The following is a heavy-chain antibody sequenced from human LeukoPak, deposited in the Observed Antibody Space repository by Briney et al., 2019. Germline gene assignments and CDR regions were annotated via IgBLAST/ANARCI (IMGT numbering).Heavy chain of an antibody. CDR3: ARGEYYYFSRSYWGFDY. V-gene: IGHV4-34*01. J-gene: IGHJ4*02. Sequence: MTSETLSLTCAVYGGSFSGYYWSWIRQPPGKGLEWIGEINHSGSTNYNPSLKSRVTISVDTSKNQFSLKLSSVTAADTAVYYCARGEYYYFSRSYWGFDYWGQGSPVTVSS. D-gene: IGHD3-10*01. CDR1: GGSFSGYY. CDR2: INHSGST.